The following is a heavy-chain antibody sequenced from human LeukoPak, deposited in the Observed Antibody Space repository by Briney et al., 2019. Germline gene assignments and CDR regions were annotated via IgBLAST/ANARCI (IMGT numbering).Heavy chain of an antibody. CDR1: GGSISSYY. D-gene: IGHD2-2*01. Sequence: SETLSPTCTVSGGSISSYYWSWIRQPAGKGLEWIGRIYTCGSTNYNPSLKSRVTMSVDTSKNQFSLKLSSVTAADTAVYYCAREDIVVVPAAWDWFDPWGQGTLVTVSS. V-gene: IGHV4-4*07. CDR2: IYTCGST. J-gene: IGHJ5*02. CDR3: AREDIVVVPAAWDWFDP.